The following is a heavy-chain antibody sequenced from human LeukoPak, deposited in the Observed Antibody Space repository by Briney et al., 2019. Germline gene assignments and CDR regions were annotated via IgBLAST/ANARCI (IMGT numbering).Heavy chain of an antibody. V-gene: IGHV7-4-1*02. Sequence: ASVKVSCKASGYTFTSYAMNWVRQAPGQGLEWMGWINTNTGNPTYAQGFTGQFVFSLDTSVSTAYLQISSLKAEDTAVYYCAGGGSSWPHAFDIWGQGIMVTVSS. J-gene: IGHJ3*02. CDR1: GYTFTSYA. D-gene: IGHD6-13*01. CDR2: INTNTGNP. CDR3: AGGGSSWPHAFDI.